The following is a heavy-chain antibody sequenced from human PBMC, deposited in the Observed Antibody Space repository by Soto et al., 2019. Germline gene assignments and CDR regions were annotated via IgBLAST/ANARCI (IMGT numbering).Heavy chain of an antibody. Sequence: QLQLQESGSRLVKPSQTLSLTCAVSGDSVITVDSWWTWIRQPPGKGLEWIGHVSPSGSSYYNPSLQGRVSISVDRSKNQFSLSLTSLAAADTAVYFCARGGRYCTTSSCSDWFDAWGQGSLVTVSS. V-gene: IGHV4-30-2*01. CDR3: ARGGRYCTTSSCSDWFDA. CDR2: VSPSGSS. D-gene: IGHD2-2*01. CDR1: GDSVITVDSW. J-gene: IGHJ5*02.